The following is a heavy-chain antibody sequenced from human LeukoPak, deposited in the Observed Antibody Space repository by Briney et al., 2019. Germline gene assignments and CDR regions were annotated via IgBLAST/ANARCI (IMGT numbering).Heavy chain of an antibody. CDR2: IYPGESDT. J-gene: IGHJ4*02. D-gene: IGHD6-13*01. V-gene: IGHV5-51*01. Sequence: GESLKTSCQRSGYSFTSYWIGWVGQLPGEGLEWMGIIYPGESDTRYSPSFQGQVTISADKSISTAYLQWSSLKTGDTAMYYCARWAAAGGGYFDYWGQGTLVTVPS. CDR1: GYSFTSYW. CDR3: ARWAAAGGGYFDY.